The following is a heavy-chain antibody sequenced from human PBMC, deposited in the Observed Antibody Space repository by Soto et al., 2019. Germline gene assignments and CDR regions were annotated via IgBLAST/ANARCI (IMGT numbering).Heavy chain of an antibody. Sequence: GGSLRLSCAASGFTFSSYAMSWVRQAPGKGLEWVSAISGSGGSTYYADSVKGRFTISRDNSKNTLYLQMNSLRAEDTAVYYCSKDSVGFGVFIMPYYFDYWGQGTLFTVSS. J-gene: IGHJ4*02. CDR1: GFTFSSYA. CDR3: SKDSVGFGVFIMPYYFDY. V-gene: IGHV3-23*01. CDR2: ISGSGGST. D-gene: IGHD3-3*01.